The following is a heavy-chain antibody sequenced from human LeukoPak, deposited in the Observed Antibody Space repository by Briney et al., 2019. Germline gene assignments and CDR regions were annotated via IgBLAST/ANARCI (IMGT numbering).Heavy chain of an antibody. CDR1: GGSISSGGYY. D-gene: IGHD3-3*01. CDR2: IYTSGST. CDR3: ARDLEDFWSGLNWFDP. V-gene: IGHV4-61*02. Sequence: TSETLSLTCTVSGGSISSGGYYWSWIRQPAGKGLEWIGRIYTSGSTNYNPSLKSRVTISVDTSKNQFSLKLSSVTAADTAVYYCARDLEDFWSGLNWFDPWGQGTLVTVSS. J-gene: IGHJ5*02.